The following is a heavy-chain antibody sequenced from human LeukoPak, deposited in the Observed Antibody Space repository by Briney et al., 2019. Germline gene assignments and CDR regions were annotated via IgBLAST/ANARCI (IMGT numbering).Heavy chain of an antibody. V-gene: IGHV3-23*01. Sequence: PGGSLRLSCAASGFTFSSYAMSWVRQAPGKGLEWVSAISGSGGSTYYADSVKGRFTISRDNSKNTLYLQMNSLRAEDTAVYYCAKAAMSAPLTYYYYYMDVWGKGTTVTVSS. CDR2: ISGSGGST. CDR1: GFTFSSYA. D-gene: IGHD2-2*01. J-gene: IGHJ6*03. CDR3: AKAAMSAPLTYYYYYMDV.